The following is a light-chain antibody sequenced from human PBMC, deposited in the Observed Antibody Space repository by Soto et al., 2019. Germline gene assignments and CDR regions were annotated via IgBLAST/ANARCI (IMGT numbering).Light chain of an antibody. Sequence: QSVMTQPPSASGTPGQRVTISCSGSSSNIGSNTVNWYQQFPGTAPKLLIYSNNQRPSGVPDRFSGSKSGTSASLAISGLQSEGEADYYCAAWDDSLSGAVFGGGTQLTVL. J-gene: IGLJ7*01. CDR1: SSNIGSNT. CDR3: AAWDDSLSGAV. CDR2: SNN. V-gene: IGLV1-44*01.